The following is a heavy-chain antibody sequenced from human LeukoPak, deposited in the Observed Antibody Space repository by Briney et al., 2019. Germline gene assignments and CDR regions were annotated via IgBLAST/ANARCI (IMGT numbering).Heavy chain of an antibody. CDR2: INWNGGST. CDR3: ARGRIAVAGTDRYYFDY. J-gene: IGHJ4*02. Sequence: GGSLRLSCAASGFTFDDYGMSWVRQAPGKGLEWVSGINWNGGSTGYADSVKGRFTISRDNAKNSLYLQMNSLRAEDTALYYCARGRIAVAGTDRYYFDYWGRGTLVTVSS. CDR1: GFTFDDYG. D-gene: IGHD6-19*01. V-gene: IGHV3-20*04.